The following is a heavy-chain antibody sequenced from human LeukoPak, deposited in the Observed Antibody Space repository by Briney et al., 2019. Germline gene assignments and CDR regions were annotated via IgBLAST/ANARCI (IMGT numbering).Heavy chain of an antibody. D-gene: IGHD3-22*01. CDR1: GGSFSGYY. CDR3: ARSRYYYDSSGLFDY. CDR2: INHSGST. Sequence: SGTLSLTCAVYGGSFSGYYLSWIRQPPGKGLEWVGEINHSGSTNYNPSLKSRVTISVDTSKNQFSLKLSSVTAADTAVYYCARSRYYYDSSGLFDYWGQGTLVTVSS. V-gene: IGHV4-34*01. J-gene: IGHJ4*02.